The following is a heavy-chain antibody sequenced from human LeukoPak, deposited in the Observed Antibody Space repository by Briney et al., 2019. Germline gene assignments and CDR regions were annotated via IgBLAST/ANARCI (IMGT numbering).Heavy chain of an antibody. Sequence: SETLSLTCAVYGGSFSGYYWSWIRQPPGKGLEWIGEINHSGSTNYNPSLKSRVTISADTSKNQFSLKLSSVTAADTAVYYCARRQGLRFKGAITNLDYWGQGTLVTVSS. CDR2: INHSGST. CDR3: ARRQGLRFKGAITNLDY. D-gene: IGHD3-3*01. J-gene: IGHJ4*02. CDR1: GGSFSGYY. V-gene: IGHV4-34*01.